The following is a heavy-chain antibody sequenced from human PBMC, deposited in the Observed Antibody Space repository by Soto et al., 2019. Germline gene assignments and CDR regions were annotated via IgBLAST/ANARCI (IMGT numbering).Heavy chain of an antibody. CDR2: IIPIFGTA. CDR3: ARDIKYYDILTGPDYYYGMDV. Sequence: ASVKVSCKASGGTFSSYAISWVRQAPGQGLEWMGGIIPIFGTANYAQKFQGRVTITADESTSTAYMELSSLRSEDTAVYYCARDIKYYDILTGPDYYYGMDVWGQGALVTVSS. CDR1: GGTFSSYA. D-gene: IGHD3-9*01. V-gene: IGHV1-69*13. J-gene: IGHJ6*02.